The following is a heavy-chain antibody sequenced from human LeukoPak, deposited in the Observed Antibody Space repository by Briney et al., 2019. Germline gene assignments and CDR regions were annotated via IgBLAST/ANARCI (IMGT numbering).Heavy chain of an antibody. CDR2: INHSGST. D-gene: IGHD2-2*01. Sequence: SETLSLTCAAYGGSFSGYYWSWIRQPPGKGLEWIGEINHSGSTNYNPSLKSRVTISVDTSKNQFSLKLSSVTAADTAVYYCARGSGQLNYYYYYYMDVWGKGTTVTVSS. J-gene: IGHJ6*03. CDR1: GGSFSGYY. V-gene: IGHV4-34*01. CDR3: ARGSGQLNYYYYYYMDV.